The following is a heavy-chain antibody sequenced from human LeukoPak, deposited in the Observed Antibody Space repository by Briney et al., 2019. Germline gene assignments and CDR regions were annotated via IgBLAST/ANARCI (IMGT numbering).Heavy chain of an antibody. D-gene: IGHD3-22*01. V-gene: IGHV1-18*01. CDR3: ARDGRPPSGYYPYYYYYGMDV. CDR1: GYTFTSYG. J-gene: IGHJ6*02. Sequence: GASVKLSCTASGYTFTSYGISWVRQAPGQGLEWMGSISAYNGNTNYAQKLQGRVTMTTDTSTSTAYMELSSLRSEDTAVYYCARDGRPPSGYYPYYYYYGMDVWGQGTTVTVSS. CDR2: ISAYNGNT.